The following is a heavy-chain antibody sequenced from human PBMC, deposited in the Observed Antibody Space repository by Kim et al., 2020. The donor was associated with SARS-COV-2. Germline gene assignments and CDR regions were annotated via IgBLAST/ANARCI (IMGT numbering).Heavy chain of an antibody. D-gene: IGHD3-3*01. V-gene: IGHV4-4*06. Sequence: HTPTLKRRVTMSVDTSKNQISLKLNSVTAADTGVYYCARDKLRDFRAAIQYWGQGTLVTVSS. CDR3: ARDKLRDFRAAIQY. J-gene: IGHJ1*01.